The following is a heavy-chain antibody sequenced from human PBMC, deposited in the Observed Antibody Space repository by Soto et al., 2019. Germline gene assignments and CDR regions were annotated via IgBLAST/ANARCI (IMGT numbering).Heavy chain of an antibody. CDR3: AIGPGPHCSGGSCYSRGPFDY. CDR1: GFTFSSYA. J-gene: IGHJ4*02. CDR2: ISGSGGST. D-gene: IGHD2-15*01. V-gene: IGHV3-23*01. Sequence: GGSLRLSCAASGFTFSSYAMSWVRQAPGKGLEWVSAISGSGGSTYYADSVKGRFTISRDNSKNTLYLQMNSLRAEDTAVYYCAIGPGPHCSGGSCYSRGPFDYWGQGTLVTVSS.